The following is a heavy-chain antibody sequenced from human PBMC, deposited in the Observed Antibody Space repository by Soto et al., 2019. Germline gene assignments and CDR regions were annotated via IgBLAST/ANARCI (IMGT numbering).Heavy chain of an antibody. CDR2: IYYSGST. CDR1: GGSISSSSYY. D-gene: IGHD3-9*01. CDR3: ARRADILTGPYRNWFDP. V-gene: IGHV4-39*01. Sequence: QLQLQESGPGLVKPSETLSLTCTVSGGSISSSSYYWGWIRQPPGKGLEWIGSIYYSGSTYYNPSLKSRVTISVDTSKNQFSLKLSSVTAADTAVYYCARRADILTGPYRNWFDPWGQGTLVTVSS. J-gene: IGHJ5*02.